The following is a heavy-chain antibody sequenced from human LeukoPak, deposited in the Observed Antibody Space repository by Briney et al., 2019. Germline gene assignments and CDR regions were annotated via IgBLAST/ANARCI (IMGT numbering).Heavy chain of an antibody. CDR2: IRYDGSNK. D-gene: IGHD6-13*01. J-gene: IGHJ4*02. Sequence: GGSLRLSCAASGFTFSSYGMHWVRQAPGKGLEWVAFIRYDGSNKYYADSVKGRFTISRDNSKNTLYLQMNSLRAEDTAVYYCAEEGGIAAAGYFDYWGQGTLVTVSS. CDR3: AEEGGIAAAGYFDY. CDR1: GFTFSSYG. V-gene: IGHV3-30*02.